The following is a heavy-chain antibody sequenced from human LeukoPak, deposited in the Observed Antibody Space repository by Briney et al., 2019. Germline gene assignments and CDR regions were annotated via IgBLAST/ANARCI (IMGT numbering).Heavy chain of an antibody. V-gene: IGHV3-48*02. Sequence: GGSLRPSCAASGFSFSAYAMNWVRQAPGKGLEWISYISSTRDIYYAESVKGRFTVSRDDAKNSLYLEMNGLRDEDTAVYYCARDKDWAFDYWGQGILVTVSS. CDR1: GFSFSAYA. CDR2: ISSTRDI. CDR3: ARDKDWAFDY. D-gene: IGHD3/OR15-3a*01. J-gene: IGHJ4*02.